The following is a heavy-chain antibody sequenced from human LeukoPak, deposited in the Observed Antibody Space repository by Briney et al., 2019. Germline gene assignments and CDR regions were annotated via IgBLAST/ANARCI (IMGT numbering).Heavy chain of an antibody. CDR1: GGSISSYY. Sequence: SETLSLTCTVSGGSISSYYWSWIRQPPGKGLEWIGYIYYSGSTNYNPSLKSRVTISVDTSKNQFSLKLSSVTAADTAVYYCASYYYDSSGYYVDYWGQGTLVTVSS. CDR2: IYYSGST. V-gene: IGHV4-59*08. CDR3: ASYYYDSSGYYVDY. D-gene: IGHD3-22*01. J-gene: IGHJ4*02.